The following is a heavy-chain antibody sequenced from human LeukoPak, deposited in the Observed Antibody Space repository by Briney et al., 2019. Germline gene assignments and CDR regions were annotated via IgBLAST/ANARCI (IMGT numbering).Heavy chain of an antibody. CDR1: GGSFSGNY. J-gene: IGHJ4*02. CDR2: SSPTGDIT. CDR3: ARENSGSYREFDY. V-gene: IGHV4-34*01. D-gene: IGHD1-26*01. Sequence: SETLSLTCAVYGGSFSGNYWTLIRLTPGRGLEWIGESSPTGDITGYNPSLKGRATISVDPSRKQFSLKLTSVTAADTAVFYCARENSGSYREFDYWGQGTLVTVSS.